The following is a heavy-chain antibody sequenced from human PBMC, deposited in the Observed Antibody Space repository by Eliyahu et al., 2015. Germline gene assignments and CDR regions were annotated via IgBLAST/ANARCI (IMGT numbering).Heavy chain of an antibody. Sequence: QVQLQESGPGLVKPSPTLSLTCXVSXXSISSGGYYWSWIRQPPGKGLEWIGYIYYSGNTYYNPSLKSRITISVDTSKNQFSLNLSSVTAADTAVYYCARYCSSTSCRYFDYWGQGTLVTVSS. D-gene: IGHD2-2*01. J-gene: IGHJ4*02. CDR2: IYYSGNT. CDR3: ARYCSSTSCRYFDY. CDR1: XXSISSGGYY. V-gene: IGHV4-31*03.